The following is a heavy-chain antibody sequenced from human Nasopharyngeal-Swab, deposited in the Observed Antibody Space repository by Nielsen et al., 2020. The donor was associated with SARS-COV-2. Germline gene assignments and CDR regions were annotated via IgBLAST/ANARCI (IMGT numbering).Heavy chain of an antibody. D-gene: IGHD6-6*01. CDR2: IYYSGST. V-gene: IGHV4-59*01. CDR1: GGSISSYY. Sequence: SETLSLTCTVSGGSISSYYWSWIRQPPGKGLEWIGYIYYSGSTNYNPSLKSRVTISVDTSKNQFFLKLSSVTAADTAVYYCARGWIAARPHYYYYYGMDVWGQGTTVTVSS. J-gene: IGHJ6*02. CDR3: ARGWIAARPHYYYYYGMDV.